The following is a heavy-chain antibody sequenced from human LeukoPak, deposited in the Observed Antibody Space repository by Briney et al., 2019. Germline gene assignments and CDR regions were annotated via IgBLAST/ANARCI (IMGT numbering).Heavy chain of an antibody. CDR2: INPNSGGT. J-gene: IGHJ4*02. D-gene: IGHD5-12*01. CDR1: GYTFTGYY. V-gene: IGHV1-2*02. Sequence: ASVKVSCKASGYTFTGYYMHWVRQAPGQGLEWMGWINPNSGGTNYAQKFQGRVTMTRDTSISTAYMELSRLRSDDTAVYYCARVAYSGYDEESAWGQGTLVTVSS. CDR3: ARVAYSGYDEESA.